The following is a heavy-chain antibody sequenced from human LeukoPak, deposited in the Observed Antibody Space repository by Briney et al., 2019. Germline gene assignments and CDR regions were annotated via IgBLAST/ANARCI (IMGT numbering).Heavy chain of an antibody. CDR2: MNLNSGHT. CDR1: GYTFTSCD. CDR3: ARNIVATTNYDY. Sequence: ASVKVSCKASGYTFTSCDINWVRQATGQGLEWMGWMNLNSGHTGFAQKFQGRVALTWDTSITTAYMELTRLTSEDTAVYYCARNIVATTNYDYWGQGTLVTVSS. D-gene: IGHD5-12*01. V-gene: IGHV1-8*01. J-gene: IGHJ4*02.